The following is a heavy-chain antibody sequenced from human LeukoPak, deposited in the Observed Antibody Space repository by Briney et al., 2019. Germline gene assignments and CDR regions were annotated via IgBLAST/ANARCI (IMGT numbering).Heavy chain of an antibody. Sequence: GGSLRLSCAASGFTFSSYAMSWVRQAPGKGLEWVSAISGSGGSTYYADSVKGRFTISRDNSKNTLYLQMNSLRAEDTAVYYCAKDHYDILTGTYYYYMDVWGKGTTVTVSS. D-gene: IGHD3-9*01. J-gene: IGHJ6*03. CDR2: ISGSGGST. CDR3: AKDHYDILTGTYYYYMDV. V-gene: IGHV3-23*01. CDR1: GFTFSSYA.